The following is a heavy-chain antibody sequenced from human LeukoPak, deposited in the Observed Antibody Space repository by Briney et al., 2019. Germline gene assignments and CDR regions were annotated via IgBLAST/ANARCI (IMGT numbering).Heavy chain of an antibody. Sequence: GGSLRLSCSASGFTFSTYSMNWVRQAPGKGLEWVSSISSSSRYIYYADSVKGRFTISRDNAKNSLYLQMNSLRAEDTAVYYCARGEVVTASLPDFYYYYMDVWGKGTTVTISS. CDR3: ARGEVVTASLPDFYYYYMDV. J-gene: IGHJ6*03. D-gene: IGHD2-15*01. CDR2: ISSSSRYI. V-gene: IGHV3-21*01. CDR1: GFTFSTYS.